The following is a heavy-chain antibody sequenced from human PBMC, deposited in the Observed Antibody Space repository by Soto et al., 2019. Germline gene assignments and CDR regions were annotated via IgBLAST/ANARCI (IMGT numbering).Heavy chain of an antibody. V-gene: IGHV3-30*03. J-gene: IGHJ4*02. CDR1: GFTFSSYG. CDR2: ISYDGSNK. Sequence: QVQLVESGGGVVQPGRSLRLSCAASGFTFSSYGMHWVRQAPGKGLEWVAVISYDGSNKYYADSVKGRFTISRDNSKNTLYLQMKSLRAEDTAVYYCAAWFGALDYWGQGTLVTVSS. D-gene: IGHD3-10*01. CDR3: AAWFGALDY.